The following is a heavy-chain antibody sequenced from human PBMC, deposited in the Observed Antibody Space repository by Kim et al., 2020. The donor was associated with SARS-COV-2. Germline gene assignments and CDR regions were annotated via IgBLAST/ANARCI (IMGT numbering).Heavy chain of an antibody. Sequence: GGSLRLSCAASGFTFDDYGMSWVRQAPGKGLEWVSGINWNGGSTGYADSVKGRFTISRDNAKNSLYLQMNSLRAEDTALYHCARDLPVSRLYSSGWYWFDPWGQGTLVTVSS. CDR1: GFTFDDYG. CDR2: INWNGGST. V-gene: IGHV3-20*01. D-gene: IGHD6-19*01. CDR3: ARDLPVSRLYSSGWYWFDP. J-gene: IGHJ5*02.